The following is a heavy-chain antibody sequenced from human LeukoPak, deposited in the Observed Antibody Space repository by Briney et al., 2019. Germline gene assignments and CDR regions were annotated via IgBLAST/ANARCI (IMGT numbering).Heavy chain of an antibody. V-gene: IGHV3-74*01. CDR3: TRELGGFDS. CDR2: INSDGSST. CDR1: GFTFSSYW. D-gene: IGHD2-15*01. Sequence: GGSLRLSCAASGFTFSSYWMRWVRQAPGKGLVWVSRINSDGSSTTYADSVKGRFTFSRENAKNTLYLQMNSLRAEDTAMYYCTRELGGFDSWGQGTLVTVSS. J-gene: IGHJ4*02.